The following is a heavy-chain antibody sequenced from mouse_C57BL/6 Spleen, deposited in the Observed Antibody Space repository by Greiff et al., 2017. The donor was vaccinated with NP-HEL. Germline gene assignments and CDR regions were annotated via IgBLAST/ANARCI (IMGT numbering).Heavy chain of an antibody. J-gene: IGHJ2*01. V-gene: IGHV1-54*01. CDR2: INPGSGGT. D-gene: IGHD2-3*01. CDR1: GYAFTNYL. CDR3: AREIYDGDYFDY. Sequence: VQLQQSGAELVRPGTSVKVSCKASGYAFTNYLIEWVKQRPGQGLAWIGVINPGSGGTNYNEKFKGKATLTADKSSSTAYMQRSSLTSEDSAVYFCAREIYDGDYFDYWGQGTTLTVSS.